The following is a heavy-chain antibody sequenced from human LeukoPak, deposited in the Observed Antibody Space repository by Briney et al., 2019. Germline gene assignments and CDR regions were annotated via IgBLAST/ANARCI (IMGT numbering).Heavy chain of an antibody. CDR1: GYTFTSYG. D-gene: IGHD5-12*01. V-gene: IGHV1-18*01. Sequence: ASVKVSCKASGYTFTSYGISWVRQAPGQGLEWMGWISAYNGNTNYAQKLQGRVTMTTDTSTSTAYMELRSLRSDDTAVCYCARDLRWDGYNLAAGAFDIWGQGTMVTVSS. J-gene: IGHJ3*02. CDR3: ARDLRWDGYNLAAGAFDI. CDR2: ISAYNGNT.